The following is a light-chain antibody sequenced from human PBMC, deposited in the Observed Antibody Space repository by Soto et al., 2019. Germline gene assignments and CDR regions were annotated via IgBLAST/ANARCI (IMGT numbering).Light chain of an antibody. CDR1: SSNIGAGYD. CDR2: GNN. V-gene: IGLV1-40*01. Sequence: QSVLTQPPSVSGAPGQRVTISCSGGSSNIGAGYDVHWYQQLPQTAPKLLIYGNNIGPSGVPDRFSGSKSGTSASLAITGLQAEDEADYYCSSYTSSSTVVFGGGTKLTVL. CDR3: SSYTSSSTVV. J-gene: IGLJ2*01.